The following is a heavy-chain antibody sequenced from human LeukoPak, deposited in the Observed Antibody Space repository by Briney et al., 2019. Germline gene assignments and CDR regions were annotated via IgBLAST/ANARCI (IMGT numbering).Heavy chain of an antibody. J-gene: IGHJ4*02. CDR2: IYNIRGT. CDR3: AREAVAGTLDY. V-gene: IGHV4-59*02. Sequence: KPSETLSLTCSVSGGSVSRDYWSWIRQPPGKRLEWLGYIYNIRGTNYNPSLKSRVSISVDTSKNQSSLMLTSVTAADTAVYYCAREAVAGTLDYWGQGALVTVSS. D-gene: IGHD6-19*01. CDR1: GGSVSRDY.